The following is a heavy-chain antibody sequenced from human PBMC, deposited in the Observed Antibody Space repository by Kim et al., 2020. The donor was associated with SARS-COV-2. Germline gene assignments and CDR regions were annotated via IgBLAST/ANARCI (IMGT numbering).Heavy chain of an antibody. J-gene: IGHJ4*02. Sequence: SRVTISVDTSKNQFSLKLSSVTAADTAVYYCARDEGYCSGGSCYPGSFDYWGQGTLVTVSS. D-gene: IGHD2-15*01. V-gene: IGHV4-31*02. CDR3: ARDEGYCSGGSCYPGSFDY.